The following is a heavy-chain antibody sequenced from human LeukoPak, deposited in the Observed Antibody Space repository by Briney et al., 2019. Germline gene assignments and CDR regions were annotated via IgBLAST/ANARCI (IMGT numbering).Heavy chain of an antibody. CDR1: GFTFSNYG. CDR2: ISYDGSNK. D-gene: IGHD1-26*01. CDR3: AKVGATTPYYYYYYMDV. V-gene: IGHV3-30*18. J-gene: IGHJ6*03. Sequence: GSLRLSCAASGFTFSNYGIHWVRQAPGKGLEWVAVISYDGSNKYYADSVKGRFTISRDNSKNTLYLQMNSLRAEDTAVYYCAKVGATTPYYYYYYMDVWGKGTTVTVSS.